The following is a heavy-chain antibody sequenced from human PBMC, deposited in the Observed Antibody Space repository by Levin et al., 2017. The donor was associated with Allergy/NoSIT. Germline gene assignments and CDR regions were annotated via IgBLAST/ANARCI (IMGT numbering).Heavy chain of an antibody. CDR1: GGSISSYY. CDR3: ARGGDYEDV. V-gene: IGHV4-59*01. D-gene: IGHD4-17*01. Sequence: SQTLSLTCTVSGGSISSYYWSWIRQPPGKGLEWIGYIYYSGSTNYNPFLKSRVTISVDTSKNQFSLKLSSVTAADTAVYYCARGGDYEDVWGQGTLVTVSS. J-gene: IGHJ4*02. CDR2: IYYSGST.